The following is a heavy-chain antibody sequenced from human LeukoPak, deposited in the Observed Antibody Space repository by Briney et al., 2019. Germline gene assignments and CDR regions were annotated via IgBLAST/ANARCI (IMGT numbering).Heavy chain of an antibody. CDR3: ATSDGHSYYDFWSCYGRFDY. CDR2: INSDGSST. CDR1: GFTFSSYW. D-gene: IGHD3-3*01. J-gene: IGHJ4*02. V-gene: IGHV3-74*01. Sequence: GRSLRLSCAASGFTFSSYWMHWVRQAPGKGLVWVSRINSDGSSTSYADSVKGGFTISRDNAKNTRYLQMNSLRAEDTAVYYCATSDGHSYYDFWSCYGRFDYWGQGTLVTVSS.